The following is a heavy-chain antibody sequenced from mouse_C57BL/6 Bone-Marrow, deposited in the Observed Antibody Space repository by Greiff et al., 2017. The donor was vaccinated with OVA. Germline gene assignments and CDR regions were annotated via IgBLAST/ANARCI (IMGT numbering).Heavy chain of an antibody. Sequence: QVQLKQPGAELVRPGSSVKLSCKASGYTFTSYWMDWVKQRPGQGLEWIGNIYPSDSETHYNQKFKDKATLTVDKSSSTAYMQLSSLTSEDSAVYYCARLTGTGFAYWGQGTLVTVS. CDR3: ARLTGTGFAY. V-gene: IGHV1-61*01. J-gene: IGHJ3*01. D-gene: IGHD4-1*01. CDR1: GYTFTSYW. CDR2: IYPSDSET.